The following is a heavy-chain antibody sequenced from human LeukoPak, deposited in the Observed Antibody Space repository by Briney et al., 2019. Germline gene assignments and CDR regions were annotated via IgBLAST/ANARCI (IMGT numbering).Heavy chain of an antibody. V-gene: IGHV4-38-2*02. CDR2: ISHRGST. CDR3: ARGAEYYAIWRGYAGYSDY. CDR1: GYSISNGYY. D-gene: IGHD3-3*01. Sequence: SETLSLTCTVTGYSISNGYYWGWIRQPPGKRLEWVGSISHRGSTYYNPSLRSRITISLDRSKQKFSLKLTSVTAADTAVYFCARGAEYYAIWRGYAGYSDYWGQGISVTVSS. J-gene: IGHJ4*02.